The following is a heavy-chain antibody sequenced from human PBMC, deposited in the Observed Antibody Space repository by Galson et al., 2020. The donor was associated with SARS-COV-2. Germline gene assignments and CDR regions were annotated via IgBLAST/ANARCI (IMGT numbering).Heavy chain of an antibody. V-gene: IGHV4-31*03. CDR3: ARTRYPGYDYYYDSSGASPFDI. CDR1: GGSISSGGYY. CDR2: IYYSGST. Sequence: SETLSLTCTVSGGSISSGGYYWTWLRQHPGKGLEWIGYIYYSGSTYYNPSLKSRVTISVDTSKNQFSLKLSSVTAADTAVYYCARTRYPGYDYYYDSSGASPFDIWGQGTMVTVSS. J-gene: IGHJ3*02. D-gene: IGHD3-22*01.